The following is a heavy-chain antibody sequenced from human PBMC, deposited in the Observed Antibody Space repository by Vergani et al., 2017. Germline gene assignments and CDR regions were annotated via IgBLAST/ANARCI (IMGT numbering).Heavy chain of an antibody. CDR3: AREGIAVAGTMLDP. CDR2: IIPILGIA. V-gene: IGHV1-69*04. CDR1: GGTFSSYA. D-gene: IGHD6-19*01. J-gene: IGHJ5*02. Sequence: QVQLVQSGAEVKKPGSSVKVSCKASGGTFSSYAISWVRQAPGQGLEWMGRIIPILGIANYAQKFQGRVTITADKSTSTAYMELSSLRSEDTAVYYCAREGIAVAGTMLDPWGQGTLVTVSS.